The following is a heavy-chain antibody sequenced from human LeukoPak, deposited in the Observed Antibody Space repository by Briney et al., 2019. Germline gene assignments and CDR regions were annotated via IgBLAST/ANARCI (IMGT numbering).Heavy chain of an antibody. CDR2: ISYDGSSK. CDR1: GFTFSSYA. J-gene: IGHJ6*02. Sequence: GRSLRLSCAASGFTFSSYAMHWVRQAPGKGLEWVAVISYDGSSKYYADSVKGRFTISRDNSKNTLYLQMNSLRAEDTAVYYCARDRCITMVRGVISASCGMDVWGQGTTVTVSS. CDR3: ARDRCITMVRGVISASCGMDV. D-gene: IGHD3-10*01. V-gene: IGHV3-30*04.